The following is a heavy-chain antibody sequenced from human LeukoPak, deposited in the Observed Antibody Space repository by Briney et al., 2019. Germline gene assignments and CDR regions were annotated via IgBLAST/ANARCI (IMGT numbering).Heavy chain of an antibody. Sequence: ASETLSLTCTVSGGSISSSSYYWGWIRQPPGKGLEWIGSIYYSGSTYYNPSLKSRVTISVDTSKNQFSLKLSSVTAADTAVYYCARNLNGYDPFDYWGQGTLVTVSS. D-gene: IGHD5-12*01. J-gene: IGHJ4*02. CDR2: IYYSGST. CDR1: GGSISSSSYY. V-gene: IGHV4-39*07. CDR3: ARNLNGYDPFDY.